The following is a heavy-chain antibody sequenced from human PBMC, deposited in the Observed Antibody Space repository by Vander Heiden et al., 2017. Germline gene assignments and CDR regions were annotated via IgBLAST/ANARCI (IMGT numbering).Heavy chain of an antibody. J-gene: IGHJ3*02. D-gene: IGHD3-22*01. Sequence: QEQLVQSGAEVKKPGSSVTVSCKASGGTFSSYAITWVRQAPAQGLEWMGGIIPSFGTANYAQKFQGRVTITADESTSTAYMELSSLRSEDTAVYYCARDRPTYYYDSSGYYYVDAFDIWGQGTMVTVSS. CDR2: IIPSFGTA. CDR1: GGTFSSYA. V-gene: IGHV1-69*01. CDR3: ARDRPTYYYDSSGYYYVDAFDI.